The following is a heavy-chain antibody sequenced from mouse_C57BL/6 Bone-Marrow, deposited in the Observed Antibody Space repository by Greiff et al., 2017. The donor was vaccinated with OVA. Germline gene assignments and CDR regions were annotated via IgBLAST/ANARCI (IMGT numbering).Heavy chain of an antibody. J-gene: IGHJ3*01. Sequence: EVKLMESGAELVRPGASVKLSCTASGFNIKDDYMHWVKQRPEQGLEWIGWIDPENGETEYASKFQGKATITADTSSNTAYLQLSSLTSEDTAVYYCTTFDGYYTAWFAYWGQGTLVTVSA. D-gene: IGHD2-3*01. CDR2: IDPENGET. V-gene: IGHV14-4*01. CDR1: GFNIKDDY. CDR3: TTFDGYYTAWFAY.